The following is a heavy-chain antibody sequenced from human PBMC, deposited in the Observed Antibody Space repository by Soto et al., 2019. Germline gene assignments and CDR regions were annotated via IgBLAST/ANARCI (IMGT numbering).Heavy chain of an antibody. CDR2: ISNDGSNK. CDR3: AKVIRADSTSSNFYYYSGMDV. Sequence: TGGSLRLSCAASGFSFSTYGMHWVRQAPGKGLEWMAVISNDGSNKYYADSVKGRFTISRDNSKDTLFLQMNSLRGEDTAIYYCAKVIRADSTSSNFYYYSGMDVWGQGTTVTAP. D-gene: IGHD6-6*01. J-gene: IGHJ6*02. CDR1: GFSFSTYG. V-gene: IGHV3-30*18.